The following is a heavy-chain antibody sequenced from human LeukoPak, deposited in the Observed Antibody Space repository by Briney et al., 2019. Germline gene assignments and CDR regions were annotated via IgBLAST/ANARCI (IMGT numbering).Heavy chain of an antibody. Sequence: PGGSLRLSCAASGFTFSNAWMSWVRQAPGKGLEWVGRIKSKTDGGTTDYAAPVKGRFTISRDDSKNTLYLQMNSLKTEDTAVYYCTTDVYIVGATPNSYYYGMDVWGQGTTVTVSS. CDR1: GFTFSNAW. J-gene: IGHJ6*02. CDR3: TTDVYIVGATPNSYYYGMDV. D-gene: IGHD1-26*01. V-gene: IGHV3-15*01. CDR2: IKSKTDGGTT.